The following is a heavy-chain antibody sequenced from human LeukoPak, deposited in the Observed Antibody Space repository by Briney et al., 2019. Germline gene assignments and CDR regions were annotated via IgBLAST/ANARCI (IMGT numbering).Heavy chain of an antibody. J-gene: IGHJ4*02. CDR2: IWYDGSNK. D-gene: IGHD3-22*01. CDR3: ARDWYYDSSVPSRVPF. Sequence: GGSLRLSCAASGFTFSSYGMHWARQAPGKGLEWVAVIWYDGSNKYYADSVKGRFTISRDNSKNTLYLQMNSLRAEDTAVYYCARDWYYDSSVPSRVPFWGQGTRVTVSS. V-gene: IGHV3-33*01. CDR1: GFTFSSYG.